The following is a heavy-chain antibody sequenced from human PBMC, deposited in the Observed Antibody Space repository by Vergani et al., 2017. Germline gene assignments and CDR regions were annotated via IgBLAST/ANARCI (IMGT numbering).Heavy chain of an antibody. CDR3: ARRLRRNNWFDP. D-gene: IGHD2-8*01. CDR1: GGSFSGYY. CDR2: INHSGST. Sequence: QVQLQQWGAGLLKPSETLSLTCAVYGGSFSGYYWSWIRQPPGKGLEWIGEINHSGSTNYNPSLKSRVTISVDTSKNQFSLKLSSVTAADTAVYYCARRLRRNNWFDPGGQGTLVTVSS. V-gene: IGHV4-34*01. J-gene: IGHJ5*02.